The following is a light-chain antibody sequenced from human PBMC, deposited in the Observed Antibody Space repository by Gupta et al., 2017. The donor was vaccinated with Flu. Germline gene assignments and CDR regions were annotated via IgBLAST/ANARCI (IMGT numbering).Light chain of an antibody. J-gene: IGLJ3*02. V-gene: IGLV3-25*03. CDR3: QSTDSSGTGM. CDR2: KDT. Sequence: GHPARITCLGEVWSQQLAYVYKQKPGQAPVVWIYKDTARPSGIPERFSGSSSGTTAKLTISGVQAEDEGDDDCQSTDSSGTGMFGGGTKLTVI. CDR1: VWSQQL.